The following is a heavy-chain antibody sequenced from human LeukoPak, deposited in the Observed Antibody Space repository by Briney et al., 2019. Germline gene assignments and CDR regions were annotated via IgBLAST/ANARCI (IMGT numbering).Heavy chain of an antibody. CDR2: ISYDGSNK. J-gene: IGHJ4*02. V-gene: IGHV3-30*18. D-gene: IGHD6-19*01. Sequence: GGSLRLSCAASGFTFSSYGMHWVRQDPGKGLEWVAVISYDGSNKYYADSVKGRFTISRDNSKNTLYLQMNSLRAEDTAVYYCAKDGYSSGWYPDTDYWGQGTLVTVSS. CDR1: GFTFSSYG. CDR3: AKDGYSSGWYPDTDY.